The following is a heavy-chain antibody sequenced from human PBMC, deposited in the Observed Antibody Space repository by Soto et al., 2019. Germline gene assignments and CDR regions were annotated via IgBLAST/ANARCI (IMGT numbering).Heavy chain of an antibody. J-gene: IGHJ4*02. V-gene: IGHV4-59*01. Sequence: SETLSLTCTVSGGSISSYYWSWIRQPPGKGLEWIGYIYYSGSTNYNPSLKSRVTISVDTSKNQFSLKLSSVTAADTAVYYCARVLRYDSSGRNWRPYSDYWGQGTLVTVSS. D-gene: IGHD6-19*01. CDR2: IYYSGST. CDR3: ARVLRYDSSGRNWRPYSDY. CDR1: GGSISSYY.